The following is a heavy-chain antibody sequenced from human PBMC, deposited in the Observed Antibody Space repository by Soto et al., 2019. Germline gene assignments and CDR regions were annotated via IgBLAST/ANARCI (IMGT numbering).Heavy chain of an antibody. V-gene: IGHV1-69*06. CDR3: ARGLDQPPVGLYFDT. CDR1: GGTFNSYL. Sequence: QVQLVQSGAEVKNPGSSVKVSCKTSGGTFNSYLIDWVRQAPGLGPEWMGGIIPAFGTAKYAQKFQGRVTITADKSTTTAYMELRTLTSEDTAVYYCARGLDQPPVGLYFDTWGQGTLVTVSS. D-gene: IGHD2-2*01. CDR2: IIPAFGTA. J-gene: IGHJ4*02.